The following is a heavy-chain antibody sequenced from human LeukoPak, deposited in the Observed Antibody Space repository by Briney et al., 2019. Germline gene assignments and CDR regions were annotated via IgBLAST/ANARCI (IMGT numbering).Heavy chain of an antibody. Sequence: GGSLRLSCAASGFTFSSYAMSWVRQAPGKGLEWVSAISGSGGSTYYADSVKGRFTISRDNSKNTLYLQMNSLRAEDTAVYYCAKAWDGDPYYYYYVDVWGKGTTVTVSS. V-gene: IGHV3-23*01. CDR1: GFTFSSYA. J-gene: IGHJ6*03. CDR3: AKAWDGDPYYYYYVDV. CDR2: ISGSGGST. D-gene: IGHD3-10*01.